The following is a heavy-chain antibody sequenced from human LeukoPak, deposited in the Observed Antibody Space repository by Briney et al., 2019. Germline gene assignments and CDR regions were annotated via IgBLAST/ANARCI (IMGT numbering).Heavy chain of an antibody. CDR2: INPSGSSA. Sequence: ASVKVSCKASGYSFTSYYMHWVRQAPGQGLEWMGFINPSGSSAAYAQKFQGRLTMTRDMFTSTDYMELTSLTSDDTAVYYCARCLFGTVTTSDAFDIWGQGTMVTVSS. V-gene: IGHV1-46*01. D-gene: IGHD4-17*01. CDR3: ARCLFGTVTTSDAFDI. CDR1: GYSFTSYY. J-gene: IGHJ3*02.